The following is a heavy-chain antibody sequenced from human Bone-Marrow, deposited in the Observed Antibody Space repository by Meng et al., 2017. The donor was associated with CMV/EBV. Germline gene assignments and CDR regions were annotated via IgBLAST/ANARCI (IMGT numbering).Heavy chain of an antibody. Sequence: SETLSLTCTVSGGSISSYYWSWIRQPPGKGLEWIGYIYYSGSTNYNPSLKSRVTISVDTSKNQFSLKLSSVTAADTAVYYCAIGPKYYFDYWGQGTRVTGSS. CDR1: GGSISSYY. J-gene: IGHJ4*02. CDR2: IYYSGST. CDR3: AIGPKYYFDY. V-gene: IGHV4-59*01.